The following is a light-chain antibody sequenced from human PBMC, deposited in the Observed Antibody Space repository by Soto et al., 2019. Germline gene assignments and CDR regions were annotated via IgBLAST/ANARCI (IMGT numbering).Light chain of an antibody. V-gene: IGKV1-5*01. CDR3: QQYYSYPYS. Sequence: DIQMTQSPSTLSASVGDRVTITCRASQIIGSSLAWYQQKPGKAPKLLIYDASTLQSGVPSRFSGSESGTEFTLTISSPQPDDSATYYCQQYYSYPYSFAQGTKLEIK. J-gene: IGKJ2*01. CDR2: DAS. CDR1: QIIGSS.